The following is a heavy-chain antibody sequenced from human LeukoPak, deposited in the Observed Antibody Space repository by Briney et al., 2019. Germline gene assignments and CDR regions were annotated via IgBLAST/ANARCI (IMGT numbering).Heavy chain of an antibody. CDR2: ISAYNGNT. V-gene: IGHV1-18*01. J-gene: IGHJ4*02. CDR1: GYTFTSYG. Sequence: ASVKVSCKASGYTFTSYGISWVRQAPGQGLEWVGWISAYNGNTNYAQKLQGRVTMTTDKYTSTAYMELRSLRSDDTAVYYCARESGVAAAGALELDYWGQGTLVTVSS. D-gene: IGHD6-13*01. CDR3: ARESGVAAAGALELDY.